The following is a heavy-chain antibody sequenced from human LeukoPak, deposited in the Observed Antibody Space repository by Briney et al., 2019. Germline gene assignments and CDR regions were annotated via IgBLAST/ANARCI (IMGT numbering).Heavy chain of an antibody. J-gene: IGHJ4*02. Sequence: SQTLSLTCTVSGGSISSGDYYWSWIRQPPGKGLEWIGYIYYSGSTYYNPSLKSRVTISVDTSKNQFSLKLSSVTAADTAVYYCARVEGGSGWYCFDYWGQGTLVTVSS. D-gene: IGHD6-19*01. CDR3: ARVEGGSGWYCFDY. CDR1: GGSISSGDYY. CDR2: IYYSGST. V-gene: IGHV4-30-4*01.